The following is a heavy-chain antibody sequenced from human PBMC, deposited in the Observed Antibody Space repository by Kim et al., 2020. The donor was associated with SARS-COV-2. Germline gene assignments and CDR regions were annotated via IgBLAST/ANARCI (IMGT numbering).Heavy chain of an antibody. J-gene: IGHJ5*02. V-gene: IGHV3-53*04. CDR2: IYTGGST. Sequence: GGSLRLSCAASGFSVSSNFMSWVRQAPGQGLEWVSTIYTGGSTHHANSVKGRFTISRLNSRNMVFLQMNNLRTDDTAVYYCARVRWVRGPPNPNWFDPWGQGTPVTVSS. CDR3: ARVRWVRGPPNPNWFDP. D-gene: IGHD3-10*01. CDR1: GFSVSSNF.